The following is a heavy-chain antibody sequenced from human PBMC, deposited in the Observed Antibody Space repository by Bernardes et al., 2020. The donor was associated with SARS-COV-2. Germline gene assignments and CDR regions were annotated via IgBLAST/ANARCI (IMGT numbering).Heavy chain of an antibody. Sequence: GGSLRLSCVASGFIFSSYSMNWVRQAPGKGLEWVSTLSGDSSGTYYADSVAGRFTISRDNSKNTLYLQMKSLRAEDTAVYYCAKRMDNVGYYPNDAFDVWGQGTVVVVSS. CDR1: GFIFSSYS. D-gene: IGHD2-2*03. CDR2: LSGDSSGT. CDR3: AKRMDNVGYYPNDAFDV. J-gene: IGHJ3*01. V-gene: IGHV3-23*01.